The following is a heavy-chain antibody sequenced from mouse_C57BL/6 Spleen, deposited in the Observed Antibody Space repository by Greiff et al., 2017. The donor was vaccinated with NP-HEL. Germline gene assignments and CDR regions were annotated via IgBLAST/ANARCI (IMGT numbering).Heavy chain of an antibody. CDR2: IDPSDSYT. D-gene: IGHD3-2*02. CDR1: GYTFTSYW. CDR3: ARGQLRYYFDY. J-gene: IGHJ2*01. V-gene: IGHV1-50*01. Sequence: VQLQQPGAELVKPGASVKLSCKASGYTFTSYWMQWVKQRPGQGLEWIGEIDPSDSYTNYNSKFKGKATLTVDTSSSTAYMQLSSLTSEDSAVYYCARGQLRYYFDYWGQGTTVTVSS.